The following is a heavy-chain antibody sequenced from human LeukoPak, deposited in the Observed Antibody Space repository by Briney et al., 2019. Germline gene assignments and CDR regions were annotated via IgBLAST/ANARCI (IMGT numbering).Heavy chain of an antibody. V-gene: IGHV4-59*01. D-gene: IGHD2-2*01. CDR3: ARKVVNWFDP. Sequence: PSETLSLTCTVSDGSISSYSWTWIRQPPGKGLEWIGYIYYGANPNYNPSLESRATISLDTSKNQFSLKLSSVTAADTAVYYCARKVVNWFDPWGQGILVTVXS. CDR2: IYYGANP. J-gene: IGHJ5*02. CDR1: DGSISSYS.